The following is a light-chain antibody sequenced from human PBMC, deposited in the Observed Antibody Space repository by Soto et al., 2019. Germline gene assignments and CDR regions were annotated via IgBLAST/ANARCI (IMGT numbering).Light chain of an antibody. V-gene: IGKV1-33*01. J-gene: IGKJ5*01. CDR2: DVS. Sequence: DVQMTQSPSSQSASVGDRVTVTCQASQVITTYLNWNQQRPGEAPKLLIFDVSNLDAGVPSRFSGGGSGTSFTLTISSLQPEDIATYYCQLFDHVPPTFGQGTRLEIK. CDR1: QVITTY. CDR3: QLFDHVPPT.